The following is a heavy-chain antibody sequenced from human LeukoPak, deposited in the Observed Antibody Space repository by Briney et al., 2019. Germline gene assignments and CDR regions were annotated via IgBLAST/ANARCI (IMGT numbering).Heavy chain of an antibody. CDR3: ARDPGIRGFDY. CDR2: ISSSSSYI. J-gene: IGHJ4*02. CDR1: GFTFSSYS. Sequence: PGGSLRLSCAASGFTFSSYSMNWVRQAPGKGLEWVSSISSSSSYIYYADSLKGRLTISRDSAKNSLYLQMNSLRAEDTAVYYCARDPGIRGFDYWGQRTLVTVSS. D-gene: IGHD3-10*01. V-gene: IGHV3-21*01.